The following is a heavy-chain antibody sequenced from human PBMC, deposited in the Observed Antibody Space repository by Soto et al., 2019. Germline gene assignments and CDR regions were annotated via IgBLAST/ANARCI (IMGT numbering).Heavy chain of an antibody. J-gene: IGHJ4*02. CDR2: IYYSGNT. CDR3: AREGGESSDGLYYFDS. CDR1: GGSTSSDNY. V-gene: IGHV4-30-4*01. Sequence: LSLTCTVSGGSTSSDNYWSWIRQPPGKGLEWIGHIYYSGNTDYNPSLKSRLAISIDTSKNQFSLKLSSVNAADTAVYFCAREGGESSDGLYYFDSWGQGSLVTVSS. D-gene: IGHD3-16*01.